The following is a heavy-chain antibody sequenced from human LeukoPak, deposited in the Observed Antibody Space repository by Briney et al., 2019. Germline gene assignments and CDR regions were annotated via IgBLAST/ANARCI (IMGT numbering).Heavy chain of an antibody. CDR3: AKDISSGSYRAEYFQH. J-gene: IGHJ1*01. Sequence: GGSLRLSCAASGFTFDDYAMHWVRQAPGKGLEWVSGISWNSGSIGYADSVKGRFTISRDNAKNSLYLQMNSLRAEDTALYYCAKDISSGSYRAEYFQHWGQGTLVTVSS. V-gene: IGHV3-9*01. D-gene: IGHD1-26*01. CDR1: GFTFDDYA. CDR2: ISWNSGSI.